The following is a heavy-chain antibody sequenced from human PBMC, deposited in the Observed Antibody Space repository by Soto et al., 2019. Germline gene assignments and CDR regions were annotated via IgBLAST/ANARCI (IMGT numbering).Heavy chain of an antibody. CDR3: ARVGRGVTLYYYYGMDV. Sequence: QVQLQESGPGLVKPSQTLSLTCTVSGGSISSGGYYWSWIRQHPGKGLEWIGYIYYSGSTYYNPSLKSRVTISVDTSKNQFSLKLSSVTAADTAVYYCARVGRGVTLYYYYGMDVWDQGTTVTVSS. CDR1: GGSISSGGYY. J-gene: IGHJ6*02. CDR2: IYYSGST. V-gene: IGHV4-31*03. D-gene: IGHD3-10*01.